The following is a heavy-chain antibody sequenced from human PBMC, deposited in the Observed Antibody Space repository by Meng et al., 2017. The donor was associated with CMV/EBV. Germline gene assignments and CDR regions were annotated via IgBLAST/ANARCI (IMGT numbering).Heavy chain of an antibody. J-gene: IGHJ4*02. CDR2: IYYSGST. Sequence: QLQLQESGPGLVKPSETPSLTCTVSVGSISSSSYDWGWIRQPPGKGLEWIGSIYYSGSTYYNPSLKSRVTISVDTSKNQFSLKLSSVTAADTAVYYCARDYGDLRQDYWGQGTLVTVSS. CDR1: VGSISSSSYD. CDR3: ARDYGDLRQDY. D-gene: IGHD4-17*01. V-gene: IGHV4-39*07.